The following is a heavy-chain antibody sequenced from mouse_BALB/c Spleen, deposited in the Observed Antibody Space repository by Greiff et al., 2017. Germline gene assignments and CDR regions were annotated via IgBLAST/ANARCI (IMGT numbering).Heavy chain of an antibody. CDR3: ARGPITTVVGAMDY. D-gene: IGHD1-1*01. V-gene: IGHV3-6*02. Sequence: EVKLQESGPGLVKPSQSLSLTCSVTGYSITSGYYWNWIRQFPGNKLEWMGYISYDGSNNYNPSLKNRISITRDTSKNQFFLKLNSVTTEDTATYYCARGPITTVVGAMDYWGQGTSVTVSS. CDR2: ISYDGSN. CDR1: GYSITSGYY. J-gene: IGHJ4*01.